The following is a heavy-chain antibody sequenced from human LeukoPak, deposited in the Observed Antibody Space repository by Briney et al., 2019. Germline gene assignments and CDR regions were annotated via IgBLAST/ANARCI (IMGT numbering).Heavy chain of an antibody. Sequence: GGSLRLSCAASGFTFNTYAMQWVRQAPGEGLEYVSGISSDGDATYYANSVKERFIISRDNSRNILYLQMGSLRAEDMAVYYCARADCGSSSCYTVAHWGQGTLVTVSS. CDR2: ISSDGDAT. D-gene: IGHD2-2*02. V-gene: IGHV3-64*01. CDR3: ARADCGSSSCYTVAH. J-gene: IGHJ1*01. CDR1: GFTFNTYA.